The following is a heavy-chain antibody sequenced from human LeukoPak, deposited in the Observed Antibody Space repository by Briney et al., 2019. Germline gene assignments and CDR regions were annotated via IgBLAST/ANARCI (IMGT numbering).Heavy chain of an antibody. J-gene: IGHJ4*02. Sequence: PSETLSLTCTVSGGSISSSRYYWGWIRQPPGKGLEWIGSIFYRGSTYYNPSLKSRLTISVDTSKNHFSLSLSSVTAADTAVYYCARQDRPPKFDYWGQGTLVTVSS. CDR2: IFYRGST. D-gene: IGHD1-14*01. CDR3: ARQDRPPKFDY. V-gene: IGHV4-39*01. CDR1: GGSISSSRYY.